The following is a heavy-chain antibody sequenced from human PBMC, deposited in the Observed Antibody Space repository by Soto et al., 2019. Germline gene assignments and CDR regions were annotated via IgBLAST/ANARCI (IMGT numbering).Heavy chain of an antibody. D-gene: IGHD3-22*01. J-gene: IGHJ4*02. CDR3: ARVSDSSGYTLNY. Sequence: PGGSLRLSCAASGFTFSSYAMHWVRQAPGKGLGWVAVISYDGSNKYYADSVKGRFTISRDSSKNTLYLQMNSLGAEDTAVYYCARVSDSSGYTLNYWGQGTLVTVPQ. CDR2: ISYDGSNK. CDR1: GFTFSSYA. V-gene: IGHV3-30-3*01.